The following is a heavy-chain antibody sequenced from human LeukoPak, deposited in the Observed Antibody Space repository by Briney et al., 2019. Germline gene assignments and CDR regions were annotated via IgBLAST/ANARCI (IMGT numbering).Heavy chain of an antibody. D-gene: IGHD2-15*01. V-gene: IGHV3-30*02. J-gene: IGHJ6*03. CDR2: IRYDGSNK. Sequence: GGSLRLSCAASGFTFSSYGMHWVRQAPGKGLEWVAFIRYDGSNKYYADSVKGRFTISRDNSKNTLYLQMNSLRAEDTAVYYCARYGTWRIGTGFYYYMDVWGKGTTVTVSS. CDR1: GFTFSSYG. CDR3: ARYGTWRIGTGFYYYMDV.